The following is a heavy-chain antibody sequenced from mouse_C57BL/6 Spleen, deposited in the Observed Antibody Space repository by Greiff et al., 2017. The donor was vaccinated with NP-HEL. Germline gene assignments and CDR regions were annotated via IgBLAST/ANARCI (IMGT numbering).Heavy chain of an antibody. CDR2: INPNNGGT. D-gene: IGHD2-4*01. V-gene: IGHV1-26*01. J-gene: IGHJ2*01. CDR1: GYTFTDYY. CDR3: ARGTYYDYDGGGDY. Sequence: VQLQQSGPELVKPGASVKISCKASGYTFTDYYMNWVKQSHGKSLEWIGDINPNNGGTSYNQKFKGKATLTVDKSSSTAYMELRSLTSEDSAVYYCARGTYYDYDGGGDYWGQGTTLTVSS.